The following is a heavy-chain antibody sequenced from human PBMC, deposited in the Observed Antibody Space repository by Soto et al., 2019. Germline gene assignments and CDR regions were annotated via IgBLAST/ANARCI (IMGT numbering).Heavy chain of an antibody. CDR1: GYSFTSYW. Sequence: PGVSMKIHCKGSGYSFTSYWIGWVRQMPGKGLEWMGIIYPGDSDTRYSPSFQGQVTISADKSISTAYLQWNSLKASDPAMYYCARRVLRETHFDYWGQGTLVTVSS. V-gene: IGHV5-51*01. J-gene: IGHJ4*02. CDR3: ARRVLRETHFDY. D-gene: IGHD3-10*02. CDR2: IYPGDSDT.